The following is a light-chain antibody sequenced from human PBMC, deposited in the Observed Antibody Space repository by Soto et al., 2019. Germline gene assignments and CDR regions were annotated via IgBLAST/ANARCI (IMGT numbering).Light chain of an antibody. V-gene: IGLV2-14*01. CDR1: SSNVGHYNY. J-gene: IGLJ1*01. CDR2: HVS. CDR3: ASYTPSRTFV. Sequence: QSVLAQPASVSGSPGQSITIYCTGTSSNVGHYNYVSWYQQNQGKAPKLIIYHVSSRPSGVSNRFSASKSGNTASLTISGLQAEDEADYYCASYTPSRTFVFGTGTKVTVL.